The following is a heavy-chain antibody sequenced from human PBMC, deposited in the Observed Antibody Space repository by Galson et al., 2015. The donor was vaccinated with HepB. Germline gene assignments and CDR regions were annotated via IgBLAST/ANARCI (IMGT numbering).Heavy chain of an antibody. CDR2: ISWYSGSI. D-gene: IGHD2-2*02. CDR3: AKDIQHCTSGSCYTLDC. J-gene: IGHJ4*02. V-gene: IGHV3-9*01. Sequence: SLRLSCAASGFTFDDYAMPWVRQAPGKGLEWVSGISWYSGSIAYADSVKGRFAITRDNAKNSLYLQMNSLRAEDTALYYCAKDIQHCTSGSCYTLDCWGPGTLVTVSS. CDR1: GFTFDDYA.